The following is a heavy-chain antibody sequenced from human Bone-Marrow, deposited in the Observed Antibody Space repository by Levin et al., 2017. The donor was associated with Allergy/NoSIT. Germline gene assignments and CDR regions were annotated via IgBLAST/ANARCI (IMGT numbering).Heavy chain of an antibody. CDR3: ARAVTMVRGVIIRVFDY. V-gene: IGHV4-59*01. J-gene: IGHJ4*02. CDR1: GGSISSYY. Sequence: SQTLSLTCTVSGGSISSYYWSWIRQPPGKGLEWIGYIYYSGSTNYNPSLKSRVTISVDTSKNQFSLKLSSVTAADTAVYYCARAVTMVRGVIIRVFDYWGQGTLVTVSS. CDR2: IYYSGST. D-gene: IGHD3-10*01.